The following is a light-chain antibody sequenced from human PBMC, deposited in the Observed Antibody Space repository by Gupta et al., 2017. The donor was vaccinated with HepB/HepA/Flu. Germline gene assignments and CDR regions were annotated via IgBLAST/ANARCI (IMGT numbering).Light chain of an antibody. CDR3: QQFNRYPIT. J-gene: IGKJ5*01. CDR1: QDISSH. Sequence: TQSPSFLSASVGDRVTITCRASQDISSHLVWYQQKAGKAPKLLIYAASTLQSGVPSRFSGSGSGTEFTLTISSLQPEDFATYYCQQFNRYPITFGQGTRLEIK. V-gene: IGKV1-9*01. CDR2: AAS.